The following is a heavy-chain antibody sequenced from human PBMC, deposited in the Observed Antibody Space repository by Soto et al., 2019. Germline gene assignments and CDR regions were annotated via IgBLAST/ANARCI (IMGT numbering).Heavy chain of an antibody. J-gene: IGHJ4*02. D-gene: IGHD7-27*01. CDR3: VRVAPQPLGSLDY. Sequence: EVQLVDSGGGLVQPGGSLRLSCAGSGFTFSDHYMDWVRQAPGKGLEWVGRTRNRARSYTTEYAASVKGRFAISRDDSKNSLYLQMNSLKIEDTAVYYCVRVAPQPLGSLDYWGQGTLVTVSS. V-gene: IGHV3-72*01. CDR2: TRNRARSYTT. CDR1: GFTFSDHY.